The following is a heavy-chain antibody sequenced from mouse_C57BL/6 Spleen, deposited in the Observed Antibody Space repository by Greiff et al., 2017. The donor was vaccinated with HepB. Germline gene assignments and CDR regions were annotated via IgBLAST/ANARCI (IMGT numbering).Heavy chain of an antibody. J-gene: IGHJ4*01. Sequence: VQLQQPGAELVRPGTSVKLSCKASGYTFTSYWTHWVKQRPGQGLEWIGVIDPSDSYTNYNQKFKGKATLTVDTSSSTAYMQLSSLTSEDSAVYYCARREGVYYGSSWDYYAMDYWGQGTSVTVSS. CDR3: ARREGVYYGSSWDYYAMDY. CDR2: IDPSDSYT. D-gene: IGHD1-1*01. CDR1: GYTFTSYW. V-gene: IGHV1-59*01.